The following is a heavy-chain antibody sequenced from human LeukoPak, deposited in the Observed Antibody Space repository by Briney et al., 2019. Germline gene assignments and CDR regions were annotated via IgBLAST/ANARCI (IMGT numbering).Heavy chain of an antibody. CDR2: IYYGGST. CDR3: ARLDGVAAIDY. J-gene: IGHJ4*02. D-gene: IGHD2-15*01. CDR1: GGSISSSSYY. Sequence: PSETLSLTCTVSGGSISSSSYYWGWIRQPPGKGLEWIGSIYYGGSTYYNPSLKSRVTISVDTSKNQFSPKLSSVTAADTAVYYCARLDGVAAIDYWGQGTLVTVSS. V-gene: IGHV4-39*07.